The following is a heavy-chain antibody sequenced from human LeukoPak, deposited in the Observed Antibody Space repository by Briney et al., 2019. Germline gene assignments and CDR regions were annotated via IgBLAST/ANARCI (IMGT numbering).Heavy chain of an antibody. J-gene: IGHJ4*02. Sequence: ASVTVSCKVSGYTLTELSMHWVRQAPGKGLEWMGGFDPEDGETTYARKFQGRVTMTEDTSTDTAYMELSSLRSEDTAVYYCAAERFLERGDGYWGQGTLVTVSS. CDR3: AAERFLERGDGY. CDR1: GYTLTELS. CDR2: FDPEDGET. V-gene: IGHV1-24*01. D-gene: IGHD3-3*01.